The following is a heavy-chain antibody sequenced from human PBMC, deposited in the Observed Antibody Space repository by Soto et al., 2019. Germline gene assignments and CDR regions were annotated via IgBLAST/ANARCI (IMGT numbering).Heavy chain of an antibody. D-gene: IGHD4-4*01. CDR3: ATQSYSNSGAYYYYAMDV. CDR1: GGSISSGGYS. Sequence: SETLSLTCAVSGGSISSGGYSWSWIRQPPGKGLEWIGYIYQSGSTYYNPSLKSRVTISVDRSRNQFSLKLSSVTAADTAVYFCATQSYSNSGAYYYYAMDVWGQGTTVTV. CDR2: IYQSGST. J-gene: IGHJ6*02. V-gene: IGHV4-30-2*01.